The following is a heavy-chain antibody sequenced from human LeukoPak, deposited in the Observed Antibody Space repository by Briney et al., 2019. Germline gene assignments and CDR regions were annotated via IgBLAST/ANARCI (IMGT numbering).Heavy chain of an antibody. Sequence: PSETLSLTCTVSGDSISTYYWSWIRQPPGKGLEWIGYIRYSGSANYNPSLRSRVTISIDTSKNQFSLKLSSVTIADTAVYHCARLAYDSRGYYFDYWGQGTLITVSS. CDR1: GDSISTYY. CDR3: ARLAYDSRGYYFDY. CDR2: IRYSGSA. J-gene: IGHJ4*02. V-gene: IGHV4-59*08. D-gene: IGHD3-22*01.